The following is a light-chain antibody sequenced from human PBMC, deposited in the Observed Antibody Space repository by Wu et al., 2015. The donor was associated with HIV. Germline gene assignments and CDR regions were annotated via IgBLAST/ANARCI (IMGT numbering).Light chain of an antibody. Sequence: DIQLTQSPSFLSASVGDGVTITCRASQAISSYLAWYQQKPGKPPKLLIYSASTLQSGVPSRFSGSGSGTEFTLTINSLQPEDFATYYCQHLDTYPYTFGQGTRLEIK. V-gene: IGKV1-9*01. CDR3: QHLDTYPYT. J-gene: IGKJ2*01. CDR1: QAISSY. CDR2: SAS.